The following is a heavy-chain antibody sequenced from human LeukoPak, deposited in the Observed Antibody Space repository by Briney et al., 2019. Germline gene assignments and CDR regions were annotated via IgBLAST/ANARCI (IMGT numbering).Heavy chain of an antibody. D-gene: IGHD3-10*01. J-gene: IGHJ6*02. Sequence: SETLSLTCSVSGGSISSTSYYWGWIRQPPGKGLEWIGSIYYSGITYYNPSLRSRVTISVDTSKNQFSLKLSSVTAADTAVYYCARLGGSGNYYNGYYYYAMDDWGQGTTVTVSS. V-gene: IGHV4-39*01. CDR2: IYYSGIT. CDR1: GGSISSTSYY. CDR3: ARLGGSGNYYNGYYYYAMDD.